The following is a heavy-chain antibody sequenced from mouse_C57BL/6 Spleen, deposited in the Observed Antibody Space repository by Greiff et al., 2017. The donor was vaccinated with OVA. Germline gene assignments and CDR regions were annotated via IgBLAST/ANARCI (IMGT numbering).Heavy chain of an antibody. J-gene: IGHJ4*01. Sequence: VKLMESGPGLVQPSQSLSIPCTVSGFSLTSYGVHWVRQSPGKGLEWLGVIWSGGSTDYNAAFISRLSISKDNSKSQVFFKMNSLQADDTAIYYCARKGGYYGSSSSAMDYWGQGTSVTVSS. CDR1: GFSLTSYG. CDR3: ARKGGYYGSSSSAMDY. D-gene: IGHD1-1*01. CDR2: IWSGGST. V-gene: IGHV2-2*01.